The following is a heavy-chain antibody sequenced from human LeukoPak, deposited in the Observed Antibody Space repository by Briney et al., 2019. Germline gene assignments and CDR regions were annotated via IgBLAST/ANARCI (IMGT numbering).Heavy chain of an antibody. CDR2: IYYSGNT. CDR3: ARRHWELDFDY. Sequence: PSETLSLTCTASGGSISSSSYYWGWIRQPPGKGLEWIGNIYYSGNTYYNPSLKSRVTISVDTSKNQFSLKLSSVTAADAAVYYCARRHWELDFDYWGQGTLVTVSS. CDR1: GGSISSSSYY. J-gene: IGHJ4*02. V-gene: IGHV4-39*01. D-gene: IGHD1-26*01.